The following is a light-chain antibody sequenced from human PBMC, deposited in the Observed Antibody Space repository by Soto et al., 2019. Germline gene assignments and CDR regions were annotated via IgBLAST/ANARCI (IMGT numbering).Light chain of an antibody. CDR3: QVWESSSDLDV. V-gene: IGLV3-21*02. CDR2: DDS. Sequence: SYELTQPPSVSVAPGQTARITCGGNNIGSKSVHWYQQKPGQAPVLVVYDDSDRPSGIPERFSGSNSGNTATLTISRVEAGDEADYYCQVWESSSDLDVFGTGTKLTVL. CDR1: NIGSKS. J-gene: IGLJ1*01.